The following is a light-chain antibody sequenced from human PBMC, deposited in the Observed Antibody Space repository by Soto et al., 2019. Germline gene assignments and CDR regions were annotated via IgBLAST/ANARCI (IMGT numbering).Light chain of an antibody. CDR1: QIVLYSSNNKNY. J-gene: IGKJ4*01. CDR2: WAS. Sequence: DIVMTRSADSLSVSLGERSTINCKSSQIVLYSSNNKNYLAWYQQKPGQPPKLLIYWASTRESGVPDRFSGSGSGTDFTLTISSLQAEDVAVYYCQQYYSTPPTFGGGTKVDIK. V-gene: IGKV4-1*01. CDR3: QQYYSTPPT.